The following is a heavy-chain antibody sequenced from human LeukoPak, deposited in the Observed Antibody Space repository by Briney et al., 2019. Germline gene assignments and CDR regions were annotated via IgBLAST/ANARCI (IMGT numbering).Heavy chain of an antibody. CDR2: IKEDGSAQ. CDR1: GFTFRNNW. Sequence: PGGSLRLSCAASGFTFRNNWMTWVRQAPGKGLEWVAHIKEDGSAQNYIDSVKGRFTISRDNAKNSLFLQMNSVRAEDTAIYYCARVLGWFHFDSWGQGTLVTVSS. V-gene: IGHV3-7*01. J-gene: IGHJ4*02. CDR3: ARVLGWFHFDS. D-gene: IGHD3-3*01.